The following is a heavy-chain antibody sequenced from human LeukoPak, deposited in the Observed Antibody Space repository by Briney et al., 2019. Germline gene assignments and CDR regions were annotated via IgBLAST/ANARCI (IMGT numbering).Heavy chain of an antibody. CDR2: IYSSGST. Sequence: SETLSLTCTVSGGSISSSGYYWGWIRQPPGKGLEWIGNIYSSGSTYYSPSLKSRVTISIDTSKNQFSLKLNSLTAADTAVYYCAGYCSSSCIPRNAFDIWGQGTMVTVSS. V-gene: IGHV4-39*01. CDR1: GGSISSSGYY. CDR3: AGYCSSSCIPRNAFDI. J-gene: IGHJ3*02. D-gene: IGHD2-2*01.